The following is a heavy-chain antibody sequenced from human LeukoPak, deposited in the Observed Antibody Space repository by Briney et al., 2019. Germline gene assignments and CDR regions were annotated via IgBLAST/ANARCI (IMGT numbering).Heavy chain of an antibody. CDR3: ARHRSGIQLWPAIDY. V-gene: IGHV4-34*01. Sequence: SETLSLTCAVYGGSFSGYYWSWIRQPPGKGLEWIGEINHSGSTNYNPSLKSRVTISVDTSKNQFSLKLSSVTAADTAVYYCARHRSGIQLWPAIDYWGQGTLVTVSS. CDR1: GGSFSGYY. D-gene: IGHD5-18*01. CDR2: INHSGST. J-gene: IGHJ4*02.